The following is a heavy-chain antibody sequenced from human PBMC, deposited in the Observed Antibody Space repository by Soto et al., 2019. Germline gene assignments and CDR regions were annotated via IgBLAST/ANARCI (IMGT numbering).Heavy chain of an antibody. Sequence: QVQLVQSGAEVKKPGASVKVSCKASGYPFSNYDINWVRQATGQGLEWMGWMNPKSGNTGYAQKFQDRVIMTRDTSIDRAYMELSSLSFEDTAVYYCARGKYCSSTSCWFDPWGQGTQVTVSS. D-gene: IGHD2-2*01. V-gene: IGHV1-8*01. CDR1: GYPFSNYD. CDR3: ARGKYCSSTSCWFDP. J-gene: IGHJ5*02. CDR2: MNPKSGNT.